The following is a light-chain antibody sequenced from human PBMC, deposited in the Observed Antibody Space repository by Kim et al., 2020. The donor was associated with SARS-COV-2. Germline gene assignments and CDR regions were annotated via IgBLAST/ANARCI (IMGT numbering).Light chain of an antibody. CDR3: SPYTSTNTFV. Sequence: QSALTQPASASGSPGQSITIPCSGSSSDVGVYKFVSWYQQHPGKAPKLIIYDVDKRPSGVSNRFVGSKSDNTASLTISGLQAEDEADYYCSPYTSTNTFVFGTGTKVTVL. V-gene: IGLV2-14*03. CDR1: SSDVGVYKF. J-gene: IGLJ1*01. CDR2: DVD.